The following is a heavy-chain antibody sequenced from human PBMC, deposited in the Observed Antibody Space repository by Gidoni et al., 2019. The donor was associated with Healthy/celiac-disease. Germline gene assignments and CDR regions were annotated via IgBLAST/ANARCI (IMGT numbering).Heavy chain of an antibody. J-gene: IGHJ5*02. CDR2: IYYSGST. CDR3: ARANYYDSSGQDGGFDP. Sequence: QVQLQESGPGLVKPSETLSLTCTVSGGSISSYYWSWIRQPPGKGLEWIGYIYYSGSTNYNPSLKSRVTISVDTSKNQFSLKLSSVTAADTAVYYCARANYYDSSGQDGGFDPWGQGTLVTVSS. D-gene: IGHD3-22*01. V-gene: IGHV4-59*01. CDR1: GGSISSYY.